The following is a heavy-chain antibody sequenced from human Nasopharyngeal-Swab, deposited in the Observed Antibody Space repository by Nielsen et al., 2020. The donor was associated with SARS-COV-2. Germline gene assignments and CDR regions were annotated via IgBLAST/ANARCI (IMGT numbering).Heavy chain of an antibody. CDR3: AKSLQGVSLSFGYYYGLDV. J-gene: IGHJ6*02. V-gene: IGHV3-30*18. Sequence: WIRQPPGKGLEWVAVVSYDGRHKSYADSVKGRFTVSRDNSKNTMYLQMSSLRAEDTAIYYCAKSLQGVSLSFGYYYGLDVWGQGTTVTVSS. D-gene: IGHD3-10*01. CDR2: VSYDGRHK.